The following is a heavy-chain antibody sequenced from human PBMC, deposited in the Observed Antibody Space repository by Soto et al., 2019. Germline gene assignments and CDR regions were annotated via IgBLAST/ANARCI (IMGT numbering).Heavy chain of an antibody. Sequence: GGSLRLSCAASGFTFSSYSMNWVRQAPGKGLEWVSSISSSSYIYYADSVKGRFTISRDNAKNSLYLQMNSLRAEDTAVYYCARDTVSFRDEYFQHWGQGTLVTVSS. CDR3: ARDTVSFRDEYFQH. CDR1: GFTFSSYS. V-gene: IGHV3-21*01. J-gene: IGHJ1*01. D-gene: IGHD2-21*02. CDR2: ISSSSYI.